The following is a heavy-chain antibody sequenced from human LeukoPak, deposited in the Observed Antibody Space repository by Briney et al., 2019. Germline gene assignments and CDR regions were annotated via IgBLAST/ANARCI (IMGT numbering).Heavy chain of an antibody. D-gene: IGHD5-12*01. CDR2: INPNSGGT. J-gene: IGHJ6*03. Sequence: GASVKVSCKASGYTFTGYYMHWVRQAPGQGLEWMGWINPNSGGTNYAQKFQGRVTMTRDTSISTAYIELSRLRSDDTAVYYCARDGATYYYYYYMDVWGRGTMVTVSS. CDR3: ARDGATYYYYYYMDV. V-gene: IGHV1-2*02. CDR1: GYTFTGYY.